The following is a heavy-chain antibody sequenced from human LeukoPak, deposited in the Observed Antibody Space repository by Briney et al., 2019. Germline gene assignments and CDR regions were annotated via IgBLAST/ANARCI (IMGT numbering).Heavy chain of an antibody. V-gene: IGHV4-34*01. CDR3: ARISSSNWYSERGAFDV. D-gene: IGHD6-13*01. CDR2: INHSGST. J-gene: IGHJ3*01. CDR1: GGSFSGYY. Sequence: SETLSLTCAVYGGSFSGYYWSWIRQPPGKGLEWIGEINHSGSTNYNPSLKSRVTISVDTSKNQFSLKLRSVTAADTAVYYCARISSSNWYSERGAFDVWGQGTMVTVSS.